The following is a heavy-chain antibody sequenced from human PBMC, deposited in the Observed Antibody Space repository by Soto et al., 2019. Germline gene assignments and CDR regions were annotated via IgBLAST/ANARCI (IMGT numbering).Heavy chain of an antibody. Sequence: ASVKVSCKASGYTFTSYYMHWVRQAPGQGLEWMGIINPSGGSTSYARKFQGRVTMTRDTSTSTVYMELSSLRSEDTAVYYCARGGGVYYDSSGYQGSFDYWGQGTLVTVSS. V-gene: IGHV1-46*01. CDR3: ARGGGVYYDSSGYQGSFDY. D-gene: IGHD3-22*01. J-gene: IGHJ4*02. CDR1: GYTFTSYY. CDR2: INPSGGST.